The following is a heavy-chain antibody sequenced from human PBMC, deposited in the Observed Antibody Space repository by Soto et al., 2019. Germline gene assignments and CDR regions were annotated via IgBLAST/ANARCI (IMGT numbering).Heavy chain of an antibody. CDR1: GFTFDNYA. Sequence: GGSLRLSCAASGFTFDNYAMGWVRQAPGKGLEWFSAISDSGGSTYYADSVKGRFTASRDNSKNTLSLQMNSLRADDSAVYYCAKGSRSARPYYFDYWGLGALVTVSS. CDR3: AKGSRSARPYYFDY. V-gene: IGHV3-23*01. D-gene: IGHD2-2*01. J-gene: IGHJ4*02. CDR2: ISDSGGST.